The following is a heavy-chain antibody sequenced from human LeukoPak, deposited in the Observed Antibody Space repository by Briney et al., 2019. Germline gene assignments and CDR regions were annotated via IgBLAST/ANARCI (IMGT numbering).Heavy chain of an antibody. V-gene: IGHV3-23*01. D-gene: IGHD6-6*01. CDR2: ISGSGGST. CDR3: ARDGDMAARRNFDY. Sequence: GGSLRLSCAASGFTFSSYAMSWVRQAPGKGLEWVSAISGSGGSTYYADSVKGRFTISRDNSKNTLYLQMNSLRAADTAVYYCARDGDMAARRNFDYWGQGTLVTVSS. CDR1: GFTFSSYA. J-gene: IGHJ4*02.